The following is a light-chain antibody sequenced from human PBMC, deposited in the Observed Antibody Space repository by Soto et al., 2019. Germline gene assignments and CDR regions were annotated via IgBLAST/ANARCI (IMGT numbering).Light chain of an antibody. Sequence: QSVLTQPPSVSGAPGQRVTISCTGSNSNIGAGYDVHWYQQLPGTAPKLLIYGNSNRPSGVPDRFSGSKSGTSASLTITGLQAEDEADYYCQSYGHSLSGYVFGTGTKVTVL. CDR2: GNS. J-gene: IGLJ1*01. V-gene: IGLV1-40*01. CDR1: NSNIGAGYD. CDR3: QSYGHSLSGYV.